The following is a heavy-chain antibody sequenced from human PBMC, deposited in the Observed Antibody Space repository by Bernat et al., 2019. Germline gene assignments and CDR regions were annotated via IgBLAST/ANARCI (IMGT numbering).Heavy chain of an antibody. V-gene: IGHV4-38-2*01. CDR3: ARGLGYSSSGFYMDV. J-gene: IGHJ6*03. CDR2: IYHSGST. D-gene: IGHD6-6*01. CDR1: GYSISSGYY. Sequence: QLQESGPGLVKPSETLSLTCVVSGYSISSGYYWGWIRQPAGKGLEWIGTIYHSGSTYYNPSLKSRVTISVDTSKNQFSLKLSSVTAADTAVYYCARGLGYSSSGFYMDVWGKGTTVTVSS.